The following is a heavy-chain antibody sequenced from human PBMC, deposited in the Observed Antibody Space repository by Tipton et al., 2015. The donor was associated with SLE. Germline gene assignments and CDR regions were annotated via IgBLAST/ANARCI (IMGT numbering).Heavy chain of an antibody. Sequence: TLSLTCTVFGDSISSSGYQWGWIRQPPGKGLEWIGRISYSENTYYNPSLRSRVTLLLDMSKNQFSLRLTSATSADTAVYYCARRGRSAWFPGVWGQGTLVTVSS. J-gene: IGHJ4*02. V-gene: IGHV4-39*07. CDR2: ISYSENT. CDR1: GDSISSSGYQ. D-gene: IGHD3-10*01. CDR3: ARRGRSAWFPGV.